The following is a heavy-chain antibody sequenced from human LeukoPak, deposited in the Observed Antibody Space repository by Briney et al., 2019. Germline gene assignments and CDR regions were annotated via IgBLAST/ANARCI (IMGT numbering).Heavy chain of an antibody. CDR1: GLTFDDYG. Sequence: GGSLRLSCAASGLTFDDYGMSWVRQAPGKGLEWVSGINWNGGSTVYADSVKGRFTISRDNAKNSLYLQMNSLRAEDTALYYCARGHVVGASYRIGPFYYFDYWGQGTLVTVSS. V-gene: IGHV3-20*04. CDR2: INWNGGST. J-gene: IGHJ4*02. D-gene: IGHD1-26*01. CDR3: ARGHVVGASYRIGPFYYFDY.